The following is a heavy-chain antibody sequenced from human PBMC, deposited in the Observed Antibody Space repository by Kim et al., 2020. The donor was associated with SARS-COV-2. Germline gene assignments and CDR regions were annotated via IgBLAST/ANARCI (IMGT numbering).Heavy chain of an antibody. V-gene: IGHV3-30*18. CDR1: GFTFSSYG. CDR3: AKDGELELRGENYFDY. Sequence: GGSLRLSCAASGFTFSSYGMHWVRQAPGKGLEWVAVISYDGSNKYYADSVKGRFTISRDNSKNTLYLQMNSLRAEDTAVYYCAKDGELELRGENYFDYWG. CDR2: ISYDGSNK. J-gene: IGHJ4*01. D-gene: IGHD1-7*01.